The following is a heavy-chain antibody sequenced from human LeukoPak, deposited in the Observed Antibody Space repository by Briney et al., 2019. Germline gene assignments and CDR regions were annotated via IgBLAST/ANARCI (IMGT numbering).Heavy chain of an antibody. D-gene: IGHD3-9*01. CDR3: ARILRYFDWLDNWFDP. CDR1: GYTFTGYY. Sequence: ASVKVSCKASGYTFTGYYMHWVRQAPGQGLEWMGWINPNSGGTNYAQKFQGRVTMTRDTSISTAYMELSRLRSDDTAVYYCARILRYFDWLDNWFDPWGQGTLVTVSS. V-gene: IGHV1-2*02. J-gene: IGHJ5*02. CDR2: INPNSGGT.